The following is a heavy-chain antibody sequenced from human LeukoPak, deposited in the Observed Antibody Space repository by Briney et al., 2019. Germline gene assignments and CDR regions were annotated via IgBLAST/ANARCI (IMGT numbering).Heavy chain of an antibody. V-gene: IGHV3-23*01. Sequence: GGSLRLSCAASGFTFSSYAMTWVRQAPGKGLEWVSAIFGSGGGTYYADSVKGRFTISRDNSKNTLYLQMNSLRAEDTAVYYCAKARGPVATHPDYWGQGTLVTVSS. CDR1: GFTFSSYA. CDR3: AKARGPVATHPDY. D-gene: IGHD5-12*01. J-gene: IGHJ4*02. CDR2: IFGSGGGT.